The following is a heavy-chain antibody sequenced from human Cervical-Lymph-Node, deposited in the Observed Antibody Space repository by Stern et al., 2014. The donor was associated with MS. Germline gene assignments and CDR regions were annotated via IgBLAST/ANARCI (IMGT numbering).Heavy chain of an antibody. V-gene: IGHV5-51*01. Sequence: VQLVQSGGEMKKPGESLQISCQGSGYRFTNYWIGWVRQMPGKGLEWMGIIYPGDSDARYSPSFRGQGPISADKSITTAYRKWTSLRASDTAIYYCARLVAPGGDAFDIWGQGTWVIVSS. J-gene: IGHJ3*02. CDR3: ARLVAPGGDAFDI. D-gene: IGHD3-16*02. CDR1: GYRFTNYW. CDR2: IYPGDSDA.